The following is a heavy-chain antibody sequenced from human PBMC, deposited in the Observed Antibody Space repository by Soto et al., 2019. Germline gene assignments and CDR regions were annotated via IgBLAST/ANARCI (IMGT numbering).Heavy chain of an antibody. Sequence: ASVKVSCKASGHTFTGYYMHWVRQAPGQGLEWMGWINPNNGGTNYAQNFQGWVTMTRDTSISTAYMELSRLRSDDTAVYYCARTRYCNSTSCYTNFDYWGQGTLVTVSS. J-gene: IGHJ4*02. CDR3: ARTRYCNSTSCYTNFDY. D-gene: IGHD2-2*02. CDR2: INPNNGGT. V-gene: IGHV1-2*04. CDR1: GHTFTGYY.